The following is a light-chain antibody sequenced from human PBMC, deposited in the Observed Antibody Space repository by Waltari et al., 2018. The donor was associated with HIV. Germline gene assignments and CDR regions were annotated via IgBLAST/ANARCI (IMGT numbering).Light chain of an antibody. CDR3: QQRSXWGG. CDR1: XXVSSY. Sequence: EIVLTQSPATLSLXPGERATLXCXASXXVSSYLAWYQQKPGQAPRLLIYDASNRATGIPARFSGSGSGTDFTLTISSLEPEDFAVYYCQQRSXWGGFGQGTKVEIK. V-gene: IGKV3-11*01. CDR2: DAS. J-gene: IGKJ1*01.